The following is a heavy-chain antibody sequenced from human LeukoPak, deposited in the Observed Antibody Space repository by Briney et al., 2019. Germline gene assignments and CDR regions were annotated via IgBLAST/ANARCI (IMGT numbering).Heavy chain of an antibody. D-gene: IGHD4-17*01. CDR2: IYHSGST. V-gene: IGHV4-38-2*02. CDR3: ARGYGN. Sequence: PSETLSLTCTVSGYSISSGYYWGWIRQPPGKGLEWIGSIYHSGSTYYNPSLKSRVTISVDTSKNQFSLKLSSVTAADTAVYYCARGYGNWGQGTLVTVSS. CDR1: GYSISSGYY. J-gene: IGHJ4*02.